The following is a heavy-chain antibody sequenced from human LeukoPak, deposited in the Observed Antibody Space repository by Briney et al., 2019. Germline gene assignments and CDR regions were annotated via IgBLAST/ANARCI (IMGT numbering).Heavy chain of an antibody. J-gene: IGHJ4*02. CDR2: IYWDDDK. V-gene: IGHV2-5*08. Sequence: TLSLTCTVSGGSISSYYWNWIRQPPGKALEWLALIYWDDDKRYSPSLKSRLTITKDTSKNQVVLTMTNMDPVDTATYFCAHLTTPLLWSLWGQGTLVTVSS. CDR3: AHLTTPLLWSL. D-gene: IGHD2-21*01. CDR1: GGSISSYYW.